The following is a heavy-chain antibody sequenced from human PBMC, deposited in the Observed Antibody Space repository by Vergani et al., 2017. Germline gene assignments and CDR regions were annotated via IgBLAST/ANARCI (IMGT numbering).Heavy chain of an antibody. CDR1: GYTFTGYY. D-gene: IGHD4-17*01. CDR2: INPNSGGT. Sequence: QVQLVQSGAEVKKPGASVKVSCKASGYTFTGYYMHWVRQAPGQGLERMGWINPNSGGTNYAQKFQGRVTMTRDTSISTAYMELSRLRSDDPAVYYCARGGDYGDYGDWFDPWGQGTLVTVSS. CDR3: ARGGDYGDYGDWFDP. V-gene: IGHV1-2*02. J-gene: IGHJ5*02.